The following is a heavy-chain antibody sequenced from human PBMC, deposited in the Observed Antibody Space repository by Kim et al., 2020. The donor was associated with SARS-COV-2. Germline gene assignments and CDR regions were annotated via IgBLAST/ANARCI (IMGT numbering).Heavy chain of an antibody. CDR1: GFTFSSYG. CDR3: ARGAGGWFGEDNYYGMDV. D-gene: IGHD3-10*01. CDR2: IWYDGSNK. V-gene: IGHV3-33*01. Sequence: GGSLRLSCAASGFTFSSYGMHWVRQAPGKGLEWVAVIWYDGSNKYYADSVKGRFTISRDNSKNTLYLQMNSLRAEDTAVYYCARGAGGWFGEDNYYGMDVWGQGTTVTVSS. J-gene: IGHJ6*02.